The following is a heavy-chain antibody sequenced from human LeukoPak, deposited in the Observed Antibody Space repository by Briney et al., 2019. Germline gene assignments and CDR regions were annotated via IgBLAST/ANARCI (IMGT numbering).Heavy chain of an antibody. CDR3: VRDYSNFVQGD. D-gene: IGHD4-11*01. J-gene: IGHJ4*02. CDR2: IYRSGST. CDR1: GGSIRSSYYY. Sequence: SETLSLTCTVSGGSIRSSYYYWGWIRQPPGKGLEWIGYIYRSGSTSYNPSLKSRLSITIDKSKNQFSLNLISVTATDTAVYYCVRDYSNFVQGDWGQGTLVTVSS. V-gene: IGHV4-39*02.